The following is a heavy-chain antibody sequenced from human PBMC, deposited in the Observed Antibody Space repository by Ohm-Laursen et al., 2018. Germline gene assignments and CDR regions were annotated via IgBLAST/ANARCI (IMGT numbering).Heavy chain of an antibody. J-gene: IGHJ6*02. V-gene: IGHV1-69-2*01. CDR1: GYTFTGYY. CDR3: TTSLTVSRGMDV. D-gene: IGHD3-22*01. Sequence: GSSVKVSCKASGYTFTGYYMHWVRQAPGKALEWMGLVDPEDGETKYAEKFQGRVTITADRSTDTAYMELSRLRSDDTAVYYCTTSLTVSRGMDVWGQGSTVTVSS. CDR2: VDPEDGET.